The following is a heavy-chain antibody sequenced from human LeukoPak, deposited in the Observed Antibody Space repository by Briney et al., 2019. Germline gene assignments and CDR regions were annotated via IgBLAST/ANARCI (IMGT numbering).Heavy chain of an antibody. D-gene: IGHD6-13*01. CDR2: IYTSGST. J-gene: IGHJ4*02. CDR3: AKNVAAAGPYFDY. Sequence: SETLSLTCTVSGGSISSYSWSWIRQPAGKGLEWIGRIYTSGSTNYNPSLKSRVTMSVDTSKNQFYLKLSSVTAADTAVYYCAKNVAAAGPYFDYWGQGTLVTVSS. CDR1: GGSISSYS. V-gene: IGHV4-4*07.